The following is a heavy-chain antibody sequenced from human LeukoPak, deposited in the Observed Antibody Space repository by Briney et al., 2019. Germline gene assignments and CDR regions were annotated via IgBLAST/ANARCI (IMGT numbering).Heavy chain of an antibody. CDR2: NNSHGSST. J-gene: IGHJ2*01. Sequence: PGGSLRLSCAASGFTLSSHWMHWVRDARGKGPVWATGNNSHGSSTDYADSMKGRFTITRDNAENTLFLQMNSLRAEDTAVYYCARKCQNAGWYFDLWGRGTLVTVSS. D-gene: IGHD5/OR15-5a*01. CDR1: GFTLSSHW. V-gene: IGHV3-74*01. CDR3: ARKCQNAGWYFDL.